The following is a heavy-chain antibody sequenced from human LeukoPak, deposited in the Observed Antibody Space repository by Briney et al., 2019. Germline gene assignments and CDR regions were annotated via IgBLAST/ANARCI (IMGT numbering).Heavy chain of an antibody. CDR2: IYSGGST. J-gene: IGHJ5*02. D-gene: IGHD6-6*01. V-gene: IGHV3-53*01. CDR3: ARGLRSQLDWFDP. CDR1: GFTVSSNY. Sequence: GGSLRLSCAASGFTVSSNYMSWVRQAPGKGLEWVSVIYSGGSTYYADSVKGRFTISRDNSKNTLYLQMNSLRAEDTAVYYCARGLRSQLDWFDPWGQGTLVTVSS.